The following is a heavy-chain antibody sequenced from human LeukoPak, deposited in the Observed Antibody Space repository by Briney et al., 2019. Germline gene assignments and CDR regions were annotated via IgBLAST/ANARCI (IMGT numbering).Heavy chain of an antibody. CDR3: ASLDYYDSSGYLYFDY. J-gene: IGHJ4*02. D-gene: IGHD3-22*01. Sequence: ASVKVSCKASGGTFSSYAISWVRQAPGQGLEWMGGIIPIFGTANYAQMFQGRVTITADEATSTAYMELSSLRSEDTAVYYCASLDYYDSSGYLYFDYWGQGTLVTVSS. CDR1: GGTFSSYA. V-gene: IGHV1-69*13. CDR2: IIPIFGTA.